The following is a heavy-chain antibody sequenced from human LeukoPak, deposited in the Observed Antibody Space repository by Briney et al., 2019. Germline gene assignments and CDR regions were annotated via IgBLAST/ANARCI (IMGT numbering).Heavy chain of an antibody. J-gene: IGHJ6*03. V-gene: IGHV3-48*01. CDR1: GFTLSSYS. D-gene: IGHD3-22*01. CDR2: ISSRSAFI. CDR3: ARDAYYYDSSEPYIYYSYYYYMDV. Sequence: PGGSLSLSCEASGFTLSSYSMNWVRQAPGKGLEWVSYISSRSAFIYYADSVKGRFTISRDNANNSLYLQMNSLSPEDTAVYYCARDAYYYDSSEPYIYYSYYYYMDVWGKGTPVTVSS.